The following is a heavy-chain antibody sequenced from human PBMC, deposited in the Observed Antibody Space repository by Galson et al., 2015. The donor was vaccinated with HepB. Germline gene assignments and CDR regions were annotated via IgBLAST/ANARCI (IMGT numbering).Heavy chain of an antibody. V-gene: IGHV4-34*01. Sequence: TLSLTCAVYGGSFSGYYWSWIRQPPGKGLEWIGEINHSGSTNYNPSLKSRVTISVDTSKNQFSLKLSSVTAADTAVYYCARGFYGSGSADYYYYYGMDVWGQGTTVTVSS. CDR2: INHSGST. D-gene: IGHD3-10*01. J-gene: IGHJ6*02. CDR1: GGSFSGYY. CDR3: ARGFYGSGSADYYYYYGMDV.